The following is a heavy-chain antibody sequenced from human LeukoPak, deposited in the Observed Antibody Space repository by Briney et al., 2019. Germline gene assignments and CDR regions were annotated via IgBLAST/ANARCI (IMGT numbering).Heavy chain of an antibody. CDR1: GYTFTSYG. D-gene: IGHD3-3*01. J-gene: IGHJ5*02. Sequence: PEASVTVSCKAAGYTFTSYGISWVRQAPGQGLEWMGWISAYNGNTNYAQKLQGRVTMTTDTSTSTAYMELRSLRSDDTAVYYCARDNGLRTIFGVVSSNWFDPWGQGTLVTVSS. CDR2: ISAYNGNT. CDR3: ARDNGLRTIFGVVSSNWFDP. V-gene: IGHV1-18*01.